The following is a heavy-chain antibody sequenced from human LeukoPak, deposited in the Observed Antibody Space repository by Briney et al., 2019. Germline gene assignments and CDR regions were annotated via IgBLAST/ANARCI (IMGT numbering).Heavy chain of an antibody. V-gene: IGHV4-30-4*08. CDR1: GGSISSGDYY. D-gene: IGHD3-22*01. J-gene: IGHJ4*02. Sequence: SETMSLTCTVSGGSISSGDYYWSWIRQPPGKGLEWIGYIYYSGSTYYNPSIKSRVTISVDTSKNQFSLKLSSVTAADTAVYYCARGSNYYDSSGYYIPDFDYWGQGTLVTVSS. CDR3: ARGSNYYDSSGYYIPDFDY. CDR2: IYYSGST.